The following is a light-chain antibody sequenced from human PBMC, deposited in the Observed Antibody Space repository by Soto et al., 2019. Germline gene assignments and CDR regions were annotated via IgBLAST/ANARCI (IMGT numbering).Light chain of an antibody. CDR2: NVY. CDR1: QSVNSN. Sequence: EIVMTQSPNVLSVSPGERATLSCRASQSVNSNLAWYQQKPGQPPRLLIYNVYTRAPGIPARFSGSGSGTDFTLTISSLQSEDFAVYYCQQYDNWPPRTFGQGTKVEIK. V-gene: IGKV3D-15*01. J-gene: IGKJ1*01. CDR3: QQYDNWPPRT.